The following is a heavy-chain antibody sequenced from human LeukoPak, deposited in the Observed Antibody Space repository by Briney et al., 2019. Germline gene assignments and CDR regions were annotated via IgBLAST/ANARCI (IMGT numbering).Heavy chain of an antibody. J-gene: IGHJ5*02. CDR1: GGSISSRSYY. V-gene: IGHV4-39*02. CDR3: ARDRSGSGSQSVYNWFDP. D-gene: IGHD3-10*01. CDR2: IYDSGST. Sequence: SETLSLTCLASGGSISSRSYYWGWIRQPPGKGLEWIGSIYDSGSTYYNPSLKSRVTISVDTSKNQFSLKLNSVTAADTAVYYCARDRSGSGSQSVYNWFDPWGQGALVTVSS.